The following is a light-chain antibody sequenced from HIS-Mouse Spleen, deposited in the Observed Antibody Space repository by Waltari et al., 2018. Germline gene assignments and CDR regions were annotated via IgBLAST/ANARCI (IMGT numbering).Light chain of an antibody. J-gene: IGLJ3*02. Sequence: QSVLTQPPSASGTPGQRVTISCSGSRSNLGSNYVYWYQQLPGTAPKLLIYRNNQRPSGVPDRCSGSKSGTSASLAISGLRSEDEADYYCAAWDDSLSGPVFGGGTKLTVL. CDR1: RSNLGSNY. V-gene: IGLV1-47*01. CDR3: AAWDDSLSGPV. CDR2: RNN.